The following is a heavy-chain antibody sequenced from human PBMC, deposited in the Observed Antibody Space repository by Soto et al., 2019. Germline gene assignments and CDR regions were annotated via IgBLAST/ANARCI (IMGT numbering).Heavy chain of an antibody. Sequence: EVQLVESGGGLVQPGGSLRLSCAASGFTFSVYWMHWVRQAPGKGLVWVSRIDSDGSTTSYADSVKGRFTISRDNAKSTLYLQMSRLSAEETAVYYCARPGYSNYGPGVDVWGQGPTVTVSS. J-gene: IGHJ6*02. CDR2: IDSDGSTT. CDR1: GFTFSVYW. V-gene: IGHV3-74*01. CDR3: ARPGYSNYGPGVDV. D-gene: IGHD4-4*01.